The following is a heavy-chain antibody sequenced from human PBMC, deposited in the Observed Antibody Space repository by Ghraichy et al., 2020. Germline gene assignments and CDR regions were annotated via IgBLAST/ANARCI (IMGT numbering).Heavy chain of an antibody. CDR2: ISGSGGST. CDR1: GFTFSSYA. V-gene: IGHV3-23*01. D-gene: IGHD2-2*01. Sequence: GGSLRLSCAASGFTFSSYAMSWVRQAPGKGLEWVSAISGSGGSTYYADSVKGRFTISRDNSKNTLYLQMNSLRAEDTAVYYCAKHLVVPAEHRPMFDAFDIWGQGTMVTVSS. CDR3: AKHLVVPAEHRPMFDAFDI. J-gene: IGHJ3*02.